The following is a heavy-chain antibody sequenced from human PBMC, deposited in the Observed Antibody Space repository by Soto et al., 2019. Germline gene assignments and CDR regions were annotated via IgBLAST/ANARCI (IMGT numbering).Heavy chain of an antibody. CDR2: ISANNGNT. Sequence: QVQLVQSGAEVKKPGASVKVSCKASGYTFTSYGINWVRQAPGQGLEWMGWISANNGNTHYAQKLQGRVTMTTDTSTRTAYMELRGLRSDDTAVYCCARVQSGYDFAYWGQGTLVTVSS. J-gene: IGHJ4*02. CDR1: GYTFTSYG. CDR3: ARVQSGYDFAY. V-gene: IGHV1-18*01. D-gene: IGHD5-12*01.